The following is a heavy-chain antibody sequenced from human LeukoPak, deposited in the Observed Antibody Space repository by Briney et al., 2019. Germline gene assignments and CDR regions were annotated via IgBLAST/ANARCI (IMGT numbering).Heavy chain of an antibody. D-gene: IGHD2-21*02. Sequence: GGSLRLSCAASRFTFSTNWMGWVRQAPCKGPEWVASITPAGSEKYYANSMKGRFTISRDNAKNSLFLQMNSLRADDTGVYSCVSGGDSGYWGQGTLVTVSS. J-gene: IGHJ4*02. V-gene: IGHV3-7*03. CDR3: VSGGDSGY. CDR2: ITPAGSEK. CDR1: RFTFSTNW.